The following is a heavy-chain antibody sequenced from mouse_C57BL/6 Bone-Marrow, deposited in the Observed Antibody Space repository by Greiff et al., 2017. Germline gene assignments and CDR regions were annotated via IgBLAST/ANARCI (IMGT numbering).Heavy chain of an antibody. CDR1: GYTFTSYG. D-gene: IGHD4-1*01. CDR2: IYPRSGNT. Sequence: VKLKQSGAELARPGASVKLSCKASGYTFTSYGISWVKQRTGQGLEWIGEIYPRSGNTYYNEKFKGKATLTADKSSSTAYMELRSLTSEDSAVYFCARSEGNWDVDYWGQGTTLTVSS. V-gene: IGHV1-81*01. J-gene: IGHJ2*01. CDR3: ARSEGNWDVDY.